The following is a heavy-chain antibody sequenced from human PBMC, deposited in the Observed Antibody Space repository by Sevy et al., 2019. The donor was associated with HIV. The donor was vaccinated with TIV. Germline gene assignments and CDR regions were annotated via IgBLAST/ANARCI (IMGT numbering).Heavy chain of an antibody. Sequence: GGSLRLSCAVSGFTFSSYSMNWVRQAPGKGLEWVSSISSSSSYIYYADSVKGRFTISRDNAKNSLYLQMNSLRAEDTAVYYCARSMGARGAHDAFDIWGQGTMVTVSS. V-gene: IGHV3-21*01. J-gene: IGHJ3*02. D-gene: IGHD1-26*01. CDR2: ISSSSSYI. CDR3: ARSMGARGAHDAFDI. CDR1: GFTFSSYS.